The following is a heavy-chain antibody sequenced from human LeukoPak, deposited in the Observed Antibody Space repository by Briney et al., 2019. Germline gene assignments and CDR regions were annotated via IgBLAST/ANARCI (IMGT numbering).Heavy chain of an antibody. V-gene: IGHV4-4*07. CDR3: ARQDILSGYDAFDI. Sequence: SETLSLTCTVSGGSINNFYWSWIRQPAGKGLEWIGRIYSSGSTNYNPSLKSRVTMSVDTSKNRLSLKLRSVTAADTAVYYCARQDILSGYDAFDIWGQGTMVTVSS. D-gene: IGHD3-9*01. CDR2: IYSSGST. J-gene: IGHJ3*02. CDR1: GGSINNFY.